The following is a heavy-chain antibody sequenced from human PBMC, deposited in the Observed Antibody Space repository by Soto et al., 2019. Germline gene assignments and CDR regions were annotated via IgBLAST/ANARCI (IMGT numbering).Heavy chain of an antibody. J-gene: IGHJ5*02. CDR3: ARVRVLRYCSGGSCYRRWFDP. Sequence: ASVNVSCKASGYTFTSYDINWVRQATGQGLEWMGWMNPNSGNTGYAQKFQGRVTMTRNTSISTAYMELSSLRSEDTAVYYCARVRVLRYCSGGSCYRRWFDPWGQGTLVTVSS. CDR1: GYTFTSYD. D-gene: IGHD2-15*01. CDR2: MNPNSGNT. V-gene: IGHV1-8*01.